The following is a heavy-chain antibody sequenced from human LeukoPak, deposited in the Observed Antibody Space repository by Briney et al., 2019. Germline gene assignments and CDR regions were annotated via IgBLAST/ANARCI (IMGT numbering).Heavy chain of an antibody. J-gene: IGHJ6*03. CDR3: ARDRMVRGVGYYYYMDV. CDR1: GFSFSSYG. V-gene: IGHV3-30*02. Sequence: GGSLRLSCAASGFSFSSYGMHWVRQAPGKGLEWVAFVRYDRSDKYYADSVKGRFTISRDNSKNTLYLQMNSLRAEDTAVYYCARDRMVRGVGYYYYMDVWGKGTTVTVSS. CDR2: VRYDRSDK. D-gene: IGHD3-10*01.